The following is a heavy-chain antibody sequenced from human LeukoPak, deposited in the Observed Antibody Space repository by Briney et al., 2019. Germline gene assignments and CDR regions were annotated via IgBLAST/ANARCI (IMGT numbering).Heavy chain of an antibody. D-gene: IGHD3-3*01. CDR3: AKDGQGVRFLEWVSPHAFDI. V-gene: IGHV3-66*01. J-gene: IGHJ3*02. Sequence: GGSLRLSCAASGFTVSSNYMSWVRQAPGKGLEWVSVIYSGGSTYYADSVKGRFTISRDNSKNTLYLQMNSLRAEDTAVYYCAKDGQGVRFLEWVSPHAFDIWGQGTMVTVSS. CDR2: IYSGGST. CDR1: GFTVSSNY.